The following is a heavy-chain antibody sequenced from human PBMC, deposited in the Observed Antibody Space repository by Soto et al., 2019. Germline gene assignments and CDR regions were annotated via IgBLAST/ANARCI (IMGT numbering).Heavy chain of an antibody. CDR2: INAGNGNT. J-gene: IGHJ4*02. Sequence: ASVKVSCKASGYTFTSYAMHWVRQAPGQRLEWMGWINAGNGNTKYSQKFQGRVTITRDTSASTAYMELSSLRSEDTAVYYCASGTGGWYYFDYWGQGTLVTVSS. V-gene: IGHV1-3*01. CDR3: ASGTGGWYYFDY. CDR1: GYTFTSYA. D-gene: IGHD6-19*01.